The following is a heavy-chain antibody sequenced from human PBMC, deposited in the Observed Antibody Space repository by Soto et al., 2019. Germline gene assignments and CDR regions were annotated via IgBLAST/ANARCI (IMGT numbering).Heavy chain of an antibody. Sequence: GGSLRLSCAASGFTFSSYAMSWVRQAPGKGLEWVSAISGSGGSTYYADSVKGRFTISRDNSKNTLYLQMNSLRAEDTAVYYCAKVRYYDSSGYYGYFDYWGQGTLVTVSS. J-gene: IGHJ4*02. CDR2: ISGSGGST. V-gene: IGHV3-23*01. CDR1: GFTFSSYA. D-gene: IGHD3-22*01. CDR3: AKVRYYDSSGYYGYFDY.